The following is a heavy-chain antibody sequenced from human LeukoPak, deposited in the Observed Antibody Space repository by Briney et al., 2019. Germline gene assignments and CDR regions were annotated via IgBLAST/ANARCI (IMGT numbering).Heavy chain of an antibody. CDR3: TRDSSDVSY. D-gene: IGHD6-25*01. CDR2: ISSSGSTI. CDR1: GFTFSSYE. V-gene: IGHV3-48*03. Sequence: PGGSLRLSCAASGFTFSSYEMNWVRQAPGKGLEWVSYISSSGSTIYYADSVKGRFTISRDNAKNSLYLQMNSLRAEDTGVYYCTRDSSDVSYWGQGTLVTVSS. J-gene: IGHJ4*02.